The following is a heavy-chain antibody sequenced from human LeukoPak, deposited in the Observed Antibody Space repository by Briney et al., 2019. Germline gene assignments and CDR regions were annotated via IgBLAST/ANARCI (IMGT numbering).Heavy chain of an antibody. V-gene: IGHV4-39*07. CDR1: GGSISSSSYY. J-gene: IGHJ4*02. D-gene: IGHD1-26*01. Sequence: PSETLSLTCTVSGGSISSSSYYWGWIRQPPGKGLEWIGSIYYSGRTFYNPSLKSRVTISVDTSKNQFSLKLSSVTAADTAVYFCARIKYSGPVDYWGQGTLVTVSS. CDR3: ARIKYSGPVDY. CDR2: IYYSGRT.